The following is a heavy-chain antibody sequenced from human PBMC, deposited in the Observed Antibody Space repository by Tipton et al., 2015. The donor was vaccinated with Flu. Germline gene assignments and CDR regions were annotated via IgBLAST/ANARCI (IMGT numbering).Heavy chain of an antibody. Sequence: LRLSCTVSDYSISSGYYWGWIRQPPGKGLEWIGCISHSGRTYYNPSLKSRVTISVDTAKNQFSQRLSSVTAADTAVYYCARHRGYSGPFDYWGQGTLASVSS. CDR1: DYSISSGYY. J-gene: IGHJ4*02. D-gene: IGHD5-12*01. V-gene: IGHV4-38-2*02. CDR3: ARHRGYSGPFDY. CDR2: ISHSGRT.